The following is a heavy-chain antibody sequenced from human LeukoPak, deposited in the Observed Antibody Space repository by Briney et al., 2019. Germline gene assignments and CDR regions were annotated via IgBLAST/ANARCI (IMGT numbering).Heavy chain of an antibody. J-gene: IGHJ4*01. D-gene: IGHD3-16*01. V-gene: IGHV3-23*01. CDR2: IGATT. Sequence: GGSLRLSCAASGFTFSSYSMSWVRQAPGKGLQWVSGIGATTSYADSVKGRFTVSRDNSKNTVHLQMNSLRAEDTAVYYCATSRGSVWGHGTLVTVSS. CDR1: GFTFSSYS. CDR3: ATSRGSV.